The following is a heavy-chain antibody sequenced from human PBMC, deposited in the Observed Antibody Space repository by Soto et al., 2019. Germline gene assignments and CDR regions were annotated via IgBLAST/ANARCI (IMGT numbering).Heavy chain of an antibody. J-gene: IGHJ4*02. CDR1: GYTFTSYA. D-gene: IGHD5-18*01. V-gene: IGHV1-3*05. CDR3: AREAAQLWSDY. CDR2: INAGNGNT. Sequence: QVQLVQSGAEEKKPGASVKVSCKASGYTFTSYAMHWVRQAPGQRLEWMGWINAGNGNTKYSQKFQGRVTITRDTSASTAYRELSSLRAEDTAVYYCAREAAQLWSDYWGQGTLVTVSS.